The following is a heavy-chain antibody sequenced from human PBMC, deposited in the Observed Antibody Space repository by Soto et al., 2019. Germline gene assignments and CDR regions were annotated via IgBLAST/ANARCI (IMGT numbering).Heavy chain of an antibody. Sequence: EVQLLESGGGLVQPGGSLRLSCAASGFTFSIYAMSWVRQAPGKGLEWVSGISGSGGSTYYADSVKGRFTSSRDNSKNTLYLQMNSLRAEDTAVYYCAKEGGGGATAFDYWCQGTLVTVSS. CDR3: AKEGGGGATAFDY. CDR2: ISGSGGST. V-gene: IGHV3-23*01. CDR1: GFTFSIYA. D-gene: IGHD1-26*01. J-gene: IGHJ4*02.